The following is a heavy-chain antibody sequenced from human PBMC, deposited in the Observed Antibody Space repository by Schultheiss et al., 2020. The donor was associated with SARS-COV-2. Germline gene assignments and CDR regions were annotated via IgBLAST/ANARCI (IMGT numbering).Heavy chain of an antibody. CDR3: ARRVNDGRWFDP. V-gene: IGHV4-39*07. CDR1: GGSISSSSHY. CDR2: INHSGST. J-gene: IGHJ5*02. Sequence: SETLSLTCTVSGGSISSSSHYWGWIRQPPGKGLEWIGEINHSGSTNYNPSLKSRVTISVDTSKNQFSLKLSSVTAADTAVYYCARRVNDGRWFDPWGQGTLVTVSS. D-gene: IGHD1-1*01.